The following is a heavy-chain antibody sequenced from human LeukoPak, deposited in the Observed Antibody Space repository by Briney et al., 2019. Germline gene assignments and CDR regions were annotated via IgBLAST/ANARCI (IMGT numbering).Heavy chain of an antibody. CDR2: INHSGST. CDR1: GGSISSSSYY. D-gene: IGHD6-19*01. J-gene: IGHJ3*02. CDR3: ARSSGWYGAFDI. Sequence: SETLSLTCTVSGGSISSSSYYWGWIRQPPGKGLEWIGEINHSGSTNYNPSLKSRVTISVDTSKNQFSLKLSSVTAADTAVYYCARSSGWYGAFDIWGQGTMVTVSS. V-gene: IGHV4-39*07.